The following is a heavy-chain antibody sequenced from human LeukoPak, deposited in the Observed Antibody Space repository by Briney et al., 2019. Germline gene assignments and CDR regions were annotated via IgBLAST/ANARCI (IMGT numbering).Heavy chain of an antibody. J-gene: IGHJ3*02. CDR1: GFTFSDYY. D-gene: IGHD3-22*01. V-gene: IGHV3-11*04. CDR2: ISSSGSTI. CDR3: AKDGYYYDSSGYYYGYDAFDI. Sequence: GGSLRLSCAASGFTFSDYYMSWIRQAPGKGLEWVSYISSSGSTIYYADSVKGRFTISRDNSKNTLYLQMNSLRAEDTAVYYCAKDGYYYDSSGYYYGYDAFDIWGQGTMVTVPS.